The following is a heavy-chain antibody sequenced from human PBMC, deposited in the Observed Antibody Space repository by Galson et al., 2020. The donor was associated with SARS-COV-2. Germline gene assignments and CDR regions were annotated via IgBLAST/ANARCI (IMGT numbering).Heavy chain of an antibody. D-gene: IGHD2-2*01. CDR2: ISYDGSNK. J-gene: IGHJ6*02. CDR3: AKDQDIVVVRGRRYYYYGMDV. V-gene: IGHV3-30*18. Sequence: QLGESLKISCAASGFTFSSYGMHWVRQAPGKGLEWVAVISYDGSNKYYADSVKGRFTISRDNSKNTLYLQMNSLRAEDTAVYYCAKDQDIVVVRGRRYYYYGMDVWGQGTTVTVSS. CDR1: GFTFSSYG.